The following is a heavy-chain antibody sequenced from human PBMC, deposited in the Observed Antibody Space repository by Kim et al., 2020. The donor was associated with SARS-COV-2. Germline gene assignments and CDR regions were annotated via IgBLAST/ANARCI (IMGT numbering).Heavy chain of an antibody. Sequence: SETLSLTCAVYGGSFSGYYWSWIRQPPGKGLEWIGEINHSGSTNYNPSLKSRVTISVDTSKNQFSLNLSSVTAADTAVYYCAGGGYGIAAALGYWGQGTLVTVSS. D-gene: IGHD6-13*01. V-gene: IGHV4-34*01. CDR2: INHSGST. J-gene: IGHJ4*02. CDR3: AGGGYGIAAALGY. CDR1: GGSFSGYY.